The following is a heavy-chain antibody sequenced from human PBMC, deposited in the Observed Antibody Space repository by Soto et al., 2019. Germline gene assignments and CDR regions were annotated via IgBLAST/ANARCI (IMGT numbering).Heavy chain of an antibody. CDR2: INAGNGNT. Sequence: GASVKVSCKASGNTVPNYAIHWVRQAPGQRLEWMGWINAGNGNTKYSQELQGRVTITRDTSASTAYMELSSLRSEDTAVYYCARGLNGYLHYFDYWGQGTPVTV. CDR3: ARGLNGYLHYFDY. V-gene: IGHV1-3*01. CDR1: GNTVPNYA. D-gene: IGHD5-18*01. J-gene: IGHJ4*02.